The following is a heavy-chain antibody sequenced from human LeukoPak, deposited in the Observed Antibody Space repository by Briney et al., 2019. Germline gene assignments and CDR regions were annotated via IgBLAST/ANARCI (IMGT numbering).Heavy chain of an antibody. CDR3: ARDPYSGSYSDYYYYYMDV. CDR2: IYSGGST. D-gene: IGHD1-26*01. CDR1: GFTVSCNY. V-gene: IGHV3-53*01. Sequence: GGSLRLSCAASGFTVSCNYMSWVRQAPGKWLEWVSIIYSGGSTFYADSVKGRFTISRDNSKNTLYLQMNSLRAEDTAVYYCARDPYSGSYSDYYYYYMDVWGKGTTVTVSS. J-gene: IGHJ6*03.